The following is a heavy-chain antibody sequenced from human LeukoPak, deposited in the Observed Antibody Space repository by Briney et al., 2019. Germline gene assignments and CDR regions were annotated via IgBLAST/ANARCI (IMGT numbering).Heavy chain of an antibody. V-gene: IGHV1-69*05. CDR2: IIPIFGTA. J-gene: IGHJ3*02. Sequence: SVKVSCKASGGTFSSYAISWVRQAPGQGLEWMGGIIPIFGTANYAQKFQGRVTITTDESTSTAYMELSSLRSEDTAVYYCARDGTYYYDSSGPVAFDIWGQGTMVTVSS. CDR3: ARDGTYYYDSSGPVAFDI. CDR1: GGTFSSYA. D-gene: IGHD3-22*01.